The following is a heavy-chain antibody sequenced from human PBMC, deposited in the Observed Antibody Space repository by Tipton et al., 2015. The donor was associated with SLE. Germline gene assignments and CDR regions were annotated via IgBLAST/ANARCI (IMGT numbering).Heavy chain of an antibody. Sequence: QSGAEVKKPGASVKVSCKASGYTFTSYAMHWVRQDPGQRPEWMGWINAGNGNTKYSQKFQGRVTITRDTSASTAYMELSSLRSEDTAVYYCARATLRFPMVPFDYWGQGTLVTVSS. CDR2: INAGNGNT. V-gene: IGHV1-3*01. CDR3: ARATLRFPMVPFDY. CDR1: GYTFTSYA. D-gene: IGHD3-3*01. J-gene: IGHJ4*02.